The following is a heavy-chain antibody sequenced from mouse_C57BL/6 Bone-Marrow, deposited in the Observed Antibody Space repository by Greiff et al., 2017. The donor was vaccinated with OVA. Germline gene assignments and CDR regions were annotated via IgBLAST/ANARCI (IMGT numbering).Heavy chain of an antibody. CDR1: GFNIKDDY. Sequence: EVQLQESGAELVRPGASVKLSCTASGFNIKDDYMHWVKQRPEQGLEWIGWIDPENGDTEYASKFQGKATITADTSSHTAYLQRSSLTSEATSVYYCTTITTVVASDYWGQGTTLTVSS. V-gene: IGHV14-4*01. CDR3: TTITTVVASDY. CDR2: IDPENGDT. J-gene: IGHJ2*01. D-gene: IGHD1-1*01.